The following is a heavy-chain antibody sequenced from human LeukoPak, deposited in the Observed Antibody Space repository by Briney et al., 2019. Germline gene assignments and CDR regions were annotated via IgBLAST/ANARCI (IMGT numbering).Heavy chain of an antibody. CDR2: INHSGST. Sequence: SETLSLTCAVYGGSFSGYYWSWIRPPPGKGLEWIGEINHSGSTNYNPSLKSRVTISVDTSKNQFSLKLSSVTAADTAVYYCARGRGSGYYPYWGQGTLVTVSS. CDR1: GGSFSGYY. D-gene: IGHD3-22*01. J-gene: IGHJ4*02. V-gene: IGHV4-34*01. CDR3: ARGRGSGYYPY.